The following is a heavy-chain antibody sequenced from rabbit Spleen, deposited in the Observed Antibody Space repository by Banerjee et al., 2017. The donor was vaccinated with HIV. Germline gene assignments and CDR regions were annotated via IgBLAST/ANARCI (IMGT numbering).Heavy chain of an antibody. V-gene: IGHV1S40*01. CDR1: GFTLSSYW. D-gene: IGHD1-1*01. CDR2: IYGSNSGTT. Sequence: QSLEESGGDLVKPGASLTLTCTASGFTLSSYWIYWVRQAPGKGLEWIARIYGSNSGTTNYASWTKGRVSISKTSSTTVTLQMTSLTAADTATYFCAKRDSGVSGSNLWGPGTLVTVS. J-gene: IGHJ4*01. CDR3: AKRDSGVSGSNL.